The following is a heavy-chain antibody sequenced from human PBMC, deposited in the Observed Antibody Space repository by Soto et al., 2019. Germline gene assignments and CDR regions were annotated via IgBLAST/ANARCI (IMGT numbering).Heavy chain of an antibody. J-gene: IGHJ6*02. CDR3: AKDFVPYDFWSGYYPLDYYGMDV. CDR1: GFTFSSYA. CDR2: ISGSGGST. Sequence: GGSLRLSCAASGFTFSSYAMSWVRQAPGKGLEWVSAISGSGGSTYYADSVKGRFTISRDNSKNTLYLQMNSLRAEDTAVYYCAKDFVPYDFWSGYYPLDYYGMDVWGQGTTVTVSS. D-gene: IGHD3-3*01. V-gene: IGHV3-23*01.